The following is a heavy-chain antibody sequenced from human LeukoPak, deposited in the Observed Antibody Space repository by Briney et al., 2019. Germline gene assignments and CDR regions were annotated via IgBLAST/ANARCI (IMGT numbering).Heavy chain of an antibody. J-gene: IGHJ6*02. CDR2: ISGSGGST. V-gene: IGHV3-23*01. D-gene: IGHD3-10*01. CDR1: GFTLSSYA. CDR3: AKDRYYGSGSYSYGMDV. Sequence: GGSLRLSCAASGFTLSSYAMSWVRQAPGKGLEWVSAISGSGGSTYYADSVKGRFTISRDNSKNTLYLQMNSLRAEDTAVYYCAKDRYYGSGSYSYGMDVWGQGTTVTVSS.